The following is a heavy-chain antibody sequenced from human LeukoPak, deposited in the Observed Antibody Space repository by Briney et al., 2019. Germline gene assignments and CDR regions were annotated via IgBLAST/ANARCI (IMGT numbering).Heavy chain of an antibody. CDR1: GFTFSNYA. D-gene: IGHD1-26*01. J-gene: IGHJ4*02. CDR2: ISYDGSNI. CDR3: AREVGATPSYFDY. V-gene: IGHV3-30*03. Sequence: GGSLRLSCAASGFTFSNYAMHWVRQAPGKGLEWLAVISYDGSNIFYGDSAKGRFTISRDNAKNTLYLQMNSLRAEDTAVYYCAREVGATPSYFDYWGQGTLATVSS.